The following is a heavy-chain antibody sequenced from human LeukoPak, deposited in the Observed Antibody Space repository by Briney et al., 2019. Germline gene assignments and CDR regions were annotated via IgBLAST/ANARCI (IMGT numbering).Heavy chain of an antibody. J-gene: IGHJ3*02. V-gene: IGHV1-2*06. CDR1: GYTFTSYH. D-gene: IGHD1-26*01. CDR2: INPNSGGT. CDR3: ARASRSRYAFDI. Sequence: GASVKVSCKASGYTFTSYHMHWVRQAPGQGLEWMGRINPNSGGTNYAQKFQGRVTMTRDTSISTAYMELSRLRSDDTAVYYCARASRSRYAFDIWGQGTMVTVSS.